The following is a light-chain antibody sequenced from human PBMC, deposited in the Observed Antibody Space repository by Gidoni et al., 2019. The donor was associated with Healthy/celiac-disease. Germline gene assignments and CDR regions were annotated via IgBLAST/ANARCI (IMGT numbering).Light chain of an antibody. CDR2: DAS. V-gene: IGKV1-33*01. J-gene: IGKJ3*01. CDR3: QQYDNLLRFT. CDR1: QDISNY. Sequence: DIQMTQSPSSLSASVGDRVTITCQASQDISNYLNWYQQKPGKAPKLLIYDASNVETGVPSRFSGSGSWTDFTFTISSLQPEDIATYYCQQYDNLLRFTFGPGTKVEIK.